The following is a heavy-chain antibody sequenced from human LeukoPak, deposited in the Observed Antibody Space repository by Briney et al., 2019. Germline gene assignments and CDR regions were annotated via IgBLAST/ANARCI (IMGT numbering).Heavy chain of an antibody. Sequence: GGSLRLSCAASGFTFDDYAMHWVRQAPGKGLEWVSGISWNSGSIGYADSVKGRFTISRDNAKNSLYLQMNSLRAEDTALYYCAKDMASSSWSRGAFDIWGQGTMVTVSS. J-gene: IGHJ3*02. CDR2: ISWNSGSI. V-gene: IGHV3-9*01. CDR3: AKDMASSSWSRGAFDI. D-gene: IGHD6-13*01. CDR1: GFTFDDYA.